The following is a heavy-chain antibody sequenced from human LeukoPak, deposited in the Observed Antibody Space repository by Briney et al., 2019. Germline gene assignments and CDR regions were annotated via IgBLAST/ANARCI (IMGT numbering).Heavy chain of an antibody. D-gene: IGHD5-18*01. CDR1: GFTFSSYA. Sequence: GGSLRLSCAASGFTFSSYAMHWVRQAPGKGLEWVAVTSYDGSNKYYADSVKGRFTISRDNSKNTLYLQMNSLRAEDTAVYYCARAPGGYSYGRGGFDYWGQGTLVTVSS. CDR2: TSYDGSNK. CDR3: ARAPGGYSYGRGGFDY. J-gene: IGHJ4*02. V-gene: IGHV3-30*04.